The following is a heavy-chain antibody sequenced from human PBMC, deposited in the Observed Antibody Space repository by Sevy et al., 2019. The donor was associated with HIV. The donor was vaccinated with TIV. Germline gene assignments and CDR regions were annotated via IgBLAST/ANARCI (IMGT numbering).Heavy chain of an antibody. V-gene: IGHV3-11*01. D-gene: IGHD6-25*01. CDR2: ISSGVRTI. CDR1: GFTFSDYY. Sequence: GGSLRLSCAASGFTFSDYYMSWIRQAPGQGLEWVAYISSGVRTIYYADSVKGRFTLSRDNSKISLYLQMNSLRAEDTAVYYCARVRVAAADYYFDYWGQGTLVTVSS. J-gene: IGHJ4*02. CDR3: ARVRVAAADYYFDY.